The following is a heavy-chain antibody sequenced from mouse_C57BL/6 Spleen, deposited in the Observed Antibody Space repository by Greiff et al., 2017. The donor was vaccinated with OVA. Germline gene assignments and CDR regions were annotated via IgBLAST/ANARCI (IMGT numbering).Heavy chain of an antibody. V-gene: IGHV1-42*01. CDR1: GYSFTGYY. CDR2: INPSTGGT. CDR3: ARGSGYLDY. D-gene: IGHD1-1*01. Sequence: EVKLMESGPELVKPGASVKISCKASGYSFTGYYMNWVKQSPEQSLEWIGEINPSTGGTTYNQKFKAKATLTVDKSSSTAYMQLKSLTSEDSAVYSCARGSGYLDYWGQGTTLTVSA. J-gene: IGHJ2*01.